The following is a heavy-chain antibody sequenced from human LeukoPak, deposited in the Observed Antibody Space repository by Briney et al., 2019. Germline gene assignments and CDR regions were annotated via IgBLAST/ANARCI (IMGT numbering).Heavy chain of an antibody. V-gene: IGHV3-66*01. J-gene: IGHJ4*02. D-gene: IGHD6-13*01. CDR3: ARDGGAAAGY. CDR2: MYRGGST. CDR1: GFTVSNNY. Sequence: AGGSLRLSCAASGFTVSNNYMSWVRQAPGKGLEWVSVMYRGGSTYCADSVQGRFTMSRDNSKNTLYLQMNSLRAEDTAVYYCARDGGAAAGYWGQGTLVTVSS.